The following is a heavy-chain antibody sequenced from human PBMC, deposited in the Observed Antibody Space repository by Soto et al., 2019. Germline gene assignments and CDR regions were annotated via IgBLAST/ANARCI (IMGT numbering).Heavy chain of an antibody. Sequence: GWSLRLSCAASGFTFSMYWMHWVRQVPGKGPEWVSRINDDGSSTNYADSVKGRFTISRDNAKNTLYLQMNALRAEDTAVYYCTRGPRSTPTGTGAFWGQGTLVTVSS. V-gene: IGHV3-74*01. J-gene: IGHJ4*02. CDR3: TRGPRSTPTGTGAF. CDR1: GFTFSMYW. D-gene: IGHD1-1*01. CDR2: INDDGSST.